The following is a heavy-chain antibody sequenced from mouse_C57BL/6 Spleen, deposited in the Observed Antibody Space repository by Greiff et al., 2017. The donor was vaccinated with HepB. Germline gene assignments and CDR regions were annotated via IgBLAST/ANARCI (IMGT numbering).Heavy chain of an antibody. CDR2: IHPNSGST. V-gene: IGHV1-64*01. CDR3: ARSFYYGNYEEWFAY. D-gene: IGHD2-1*01. J-gene: IGHJ3*01. Sequence: QVQLQQSGAELVKPGASVKLSCKASGYTFTSYWMHWVKQRPGQGLEWIGMIHPNSGSTNYNEKFKSKATLTVDKSSSTAYMQLSSLTSEDSAVYYCARSFYYGNYEEWFAYWGQGTLVTVSA. CDR1: GYTFTSYW.